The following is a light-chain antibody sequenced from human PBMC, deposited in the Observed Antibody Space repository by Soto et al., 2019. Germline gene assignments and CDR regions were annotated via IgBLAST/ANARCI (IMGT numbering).Light chain of an antibody. CDR1: HGISS. CDR2: GAS. V-gene: IGKV1D-12*01. CDR3: QKANSFPIT. J-gene: IGKJ5*01. Sequence: DIQITHSPSAVSAFVVYGVTLTFRASHGISSLAWYQHKPGRAPKLLIFGASSLQSGVPSRFSGSGSGTDFTLTISSLQPEDFATYYCQKANSFPITCGKGTRREIK.